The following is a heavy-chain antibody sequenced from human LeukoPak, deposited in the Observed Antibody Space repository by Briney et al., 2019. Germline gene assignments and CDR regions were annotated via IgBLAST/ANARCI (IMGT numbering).Heavy chain of an antibody. CDR3: ARKGSSAWQYFFDY. J-gene: IGHJ4*02. D-gene: IGHD6-19*01. CDR2: INTNTGNP. V-gene: IGHV7-4-1*02. Sequence: ASVKVSCKASGYTFSSNGMNWVRQAPGQGLEWMGWINTNTGNPTYAQGFTGRFVFSLDTSVSTAYLQISSLKAEDTAVYYCARKGSSAWQYFFDYWGQGTLVTVSS. CDR1: GYTFSSNG.